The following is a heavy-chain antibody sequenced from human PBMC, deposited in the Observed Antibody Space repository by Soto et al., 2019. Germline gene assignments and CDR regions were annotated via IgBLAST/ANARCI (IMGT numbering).Heavy chain of an antibody. CDR1: GGSISSGGYY. CDR3: ARDQGTAMGFDY. V-gene: IGHV4-31*11. CDR2: IYYSGSA. Sequence: SETLSLTCAVSGGSISSGGYYWSWIRQHPGKGLEWIGYIYYSGSAYYNPSLKSRVTISVDTSKNQFSLKLSSVTAADTAVYYCARDQGTAMGFDYWGQGTLVTVSS. D-gene: IGHD5-18*01. J-gene: IGHJ4*02.